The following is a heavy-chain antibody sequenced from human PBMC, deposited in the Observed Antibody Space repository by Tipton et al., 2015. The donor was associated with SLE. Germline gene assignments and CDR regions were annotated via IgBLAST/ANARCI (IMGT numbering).Heavy chain of an antibody. CDR2: ISTSGGST. D-gene: IGHD1-26*01. J-gene: IGHJ4*02. V-gene: IGHV3-23*01. CDR3: AKDKTGSYSDYFDY. CDR1: GFTFSSYA. Sequence: GSLRLSCAASGFTFSSYAMSWVRQAPGKGLEWVSSISTSGGSTYYADSVKGRFTISRDNSKNTLYLQMNILRAEDTALYYCAKDKTGSYSDYFDYWGQGALVTVSS.